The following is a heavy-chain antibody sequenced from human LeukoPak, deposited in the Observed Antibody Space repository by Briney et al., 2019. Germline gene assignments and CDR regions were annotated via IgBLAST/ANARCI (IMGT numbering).Heavy chain of an antibody. J-gene: IGHJ6*03. CDR1: GGSISSSNW. CDR3: ARGRGYSYRGYMDV. CDR2: IYHSGST. Sequence: SETLSLTCSVSGGSISSSNWWSWVRQPPGKGLEWIGEIYHSGSTNYNPSLKSRITISVDKSKNQFSLKLSSVTAADTAVYYCARGRGYSYRGYMDVWGKGTTVTVSS. V-gene: IGHV4-4*02. D-gene: IGHD5-18*01.